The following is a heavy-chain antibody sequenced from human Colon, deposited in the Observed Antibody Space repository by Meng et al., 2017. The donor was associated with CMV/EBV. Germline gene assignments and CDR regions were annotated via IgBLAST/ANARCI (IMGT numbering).Heavy chain of an antibody. D-gene: IGHD3-22*01. CDR2: SRDRANSYST. V-gene: IGHV3-72*01. J-gene: IGHJ4*02. CDR1: GCSFSDHY. Sequence: SGCSFSDHYKDWVRRAPGKGLEWVARSRDRANSYSTEYVASVKGRFTISRDGSKSSLYLQMNSLKIEDTAVYYCVRRQEGSGYLADDYWGQGTLVTVSS. CDR3: VRRQEGSGYLADDY.